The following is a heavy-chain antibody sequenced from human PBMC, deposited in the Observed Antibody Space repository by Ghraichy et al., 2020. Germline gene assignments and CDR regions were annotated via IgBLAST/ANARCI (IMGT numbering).Heavy chain of an antibody. CDR1: GFNFRSYD. Sequence: GGSLRLSCAASGFNFRSYDMTWVRQAPGKGLEWLSSISGTGDATYYADSVQGRLAISRDNAKNSLFLQMNTLRDDDTAVYYCARVLRTFNMVSRDYYSMDVWGKGTTVTVSS. D-gene: IGHD5/OR15-5a*01. CDR2: ISGTGDAT. V-gene: IGHV3-48*02. J-gene: IGHJ6*03. CDR3: ARVLRTFNMVSRDYYSMDV.